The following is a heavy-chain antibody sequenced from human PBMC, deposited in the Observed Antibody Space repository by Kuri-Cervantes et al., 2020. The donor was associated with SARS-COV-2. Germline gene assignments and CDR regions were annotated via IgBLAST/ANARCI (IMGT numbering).Heavy chain of an antibody. Sequence: ESLKISCTVSGGSISSSSYYWGWIRQPPGKGLEWIGSIYHSGSTYYNPSLKSRVTISVDTSKNQFSLKLSSVTAADTAVYYRARARIAAAGYNWFDPWGQGTLVTVSS. CDR1: GGSISSSSYY. D-gene: IGHD6-13*01. CDR2: IYHSGST. CDR3: ARARIAAAGYNWFDP. J-gene: IGHJ5*02. V-gene: IGHV4-39*07.